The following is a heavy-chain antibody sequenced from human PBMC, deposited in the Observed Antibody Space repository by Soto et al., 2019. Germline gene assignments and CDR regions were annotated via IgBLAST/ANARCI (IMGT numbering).Heavy chain of an antibody. V-gene: IGHV1-46*01. CDR2: IHPDGGHT. J-gene: IGHJ4*02. CDR3: ARGDNDY. Sequence: SVKVSCKASGYTFTNYYVQWVRQAPGQGLEWMGVIHPDGGHTTYSQKFQDRVTMTRDTFTSTIYMELSSLRSEDTAVYYCARGDNDYWGQGTLVTVSS. CDR1: GYTFTNYY.